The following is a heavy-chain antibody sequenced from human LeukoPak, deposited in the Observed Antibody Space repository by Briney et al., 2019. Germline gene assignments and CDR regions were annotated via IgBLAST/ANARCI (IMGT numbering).Heavy chain of an antibody. CDR3: AKVLYGGYSYDY. V-gene: IGHV3-64*01. CDR1: GFTFSSYA. D-gene: IGHD5-18*01. J-gene: IGHJ4*02. Sequence: GGSLRLSCAASGFTFSSYAMHWVRQAPGKGLEYVSAISSNGGSTYYANSVKGRFTISRDNSKNTLYLQMNSLRAEDTAVYYCAKVLYGGYSYDYWGQGTLVTVSS. CDR2: ISSNGGST.